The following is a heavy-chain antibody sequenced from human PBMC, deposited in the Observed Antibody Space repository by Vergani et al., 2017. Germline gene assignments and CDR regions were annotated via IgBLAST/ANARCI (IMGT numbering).Heavy chain of an antibody. CDR1: GGSINTGAYY. CDR2: VYTSGMT. CDR3: ARELSYYYGSGSDDYNPYYYEGMDV. Sequence: QVQLQESGPRLVRPSQTLSLTCTVSGGSINTGAYYWSWIRQPAGKGLEWIGRVYTSGMTNYNPSLKGRVTILVDRSKSQLSLKLTSVTAGDTAVYFCARELSYYYGSGSDDYNPYYYEGMDVWGPGTTVTVSS. V-gene: IGHV4-61*02. D-gene: IGHD3-10*01. J-gene: IGHJ6*02.